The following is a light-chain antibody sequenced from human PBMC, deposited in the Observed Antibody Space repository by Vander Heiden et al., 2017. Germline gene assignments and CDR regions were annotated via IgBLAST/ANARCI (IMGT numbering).Light chain of an antibody. Sequence: SYVLTQPPSVSVAPGPPATIPCGGHNIGSRSVQWYQKKPGQAPVLVVYDDRVRPSGIPERVSGSNSEDTATLTISRVEAGDEADYYCQVWDSVSDPVVFGGGTKVTV. J-gene: IGLJ2*01. CDR2: DDR. CDR1: NIGSRS. CDR3: QVWDSVSDPVV. V-gene: IGLV3-21*02.